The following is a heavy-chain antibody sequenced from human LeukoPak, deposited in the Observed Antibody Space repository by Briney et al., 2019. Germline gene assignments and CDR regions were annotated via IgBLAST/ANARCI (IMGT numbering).Heavy chain of an antibody. CDR2: ISSSGSTI. CDR3: ARDNMDRGVIINYYYGMDV. J-gene: IGHJ6*02. CDR1: GFTFSSYE. D-gene: IGHD3-10*01. V-gene: IGHV3-48*03. Sequence: LGGSLRLSCAASGFTFSSYEMNWVRQAPGKGLEWVSYISSSGSTIYYADSVKGRFTISRDNAKNSLYLQMNSLRAEDTAVYYSARDNMDRGVIINYYYGMDVWGQGTTVTVSS.